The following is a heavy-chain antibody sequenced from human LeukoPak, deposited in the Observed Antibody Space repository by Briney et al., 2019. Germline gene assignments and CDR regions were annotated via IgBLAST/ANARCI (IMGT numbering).Heavy chain of an antibody. Sequence: GGSLRLSCAASGFTFSIYAMTWVRQAPGKGLEWVAVISYDGSNKYYADSVKGRFTISRDNSKNTQYLQMNSLRAEDTAVYYCATLADYPFDYWGQGTLVTVSS. CDR1: GFTFSIYA. J-gene: IGHJ4*02. CDR3: ATLADYPFDY. CDR2: ISYDGSNK. V-gene: IGHV3-30*04. D-gene: IGHD4-11*01.